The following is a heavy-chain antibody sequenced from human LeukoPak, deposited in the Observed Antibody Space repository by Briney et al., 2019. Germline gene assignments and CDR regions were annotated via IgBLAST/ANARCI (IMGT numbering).Heavy chain of an antibody. J-gene: IGHJ2*01. CDR2: ISGSGGST. V-gene: IGHV3-23*01. D-gene: IGHD4-17*01. CDR3: AKAPTTVTTKRNWYFDL. CDR1: GFTFSSYG. Sequence: GGSLRLSCAASGFTFSSYGMSWVRQAPGKGLEWVSAISGSGGSTYYADSVKGRFTISRDNSKNTLYLQMNSLRAEDTAVYYCAKAPTTVTTKRNWYFDLWGRGTPVTVSS.